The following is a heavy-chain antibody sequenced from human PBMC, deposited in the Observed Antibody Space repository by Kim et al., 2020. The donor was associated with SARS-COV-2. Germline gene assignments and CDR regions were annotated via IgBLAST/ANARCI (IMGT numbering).Heavy chain of an antibody. CDR1: GGSVSNTDYF. V-gene: IGHV4-61*08. Sequence: SETLSLTCSVSGGSVSNTDYFWTWIRQPPGKRLEFIGYISYTGRSNFNPSLRGRVTTSVDMSKNQFSLKLTSVTAADTAVYYCARSPTDIVVSGLLDYWG. CDR2: ISYTGRS. CDR3: ARSPTDIVVSGLLDY. D-gene: IGHD5-12*01. J-gene: IGHJ4*01.